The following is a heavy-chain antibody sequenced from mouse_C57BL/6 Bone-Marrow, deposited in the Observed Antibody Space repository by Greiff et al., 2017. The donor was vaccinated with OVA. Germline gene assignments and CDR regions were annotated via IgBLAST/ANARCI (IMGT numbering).Heavy chain of an antibody. CDR1: GYTFTSYW. J-gene: IGHJ1*03. CDR2: IDPSDSYT. Sequence: QVQLQQPGAELVKPGASVKLSCKASGYTFTSYWMQWVKQRPGQGLEWIGEIDPSDSYTNYNQKFKGKATLTVDTSSSTAYMQLSSLTSEDSAVYYWARGDYYGSSYGYFDVWGTGTTVTVSS. V-gene: IGHV1-50*01. CDR3: ARGDYYGSSYGYFDV. D-gene: IGHD1-1*01.